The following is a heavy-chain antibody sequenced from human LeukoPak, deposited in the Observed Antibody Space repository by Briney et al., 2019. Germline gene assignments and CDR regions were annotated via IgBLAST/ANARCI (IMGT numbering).Heavy chain of an antibody. CDR2: IIPNSGAT. CDR3: ARGISGGFDI. V-gene: IGHV1-2*06. J-gene: IGHJ3*02. CDR1: GYIFTAYH. D-gene: IGHD2-21*01. Sequence: ASLKVSCKPSGYIFTAYHLHWVRQAPGQGLEWMGRIIPNSGATNYAQNFQGRVTMTRDTSISTAYMELSRLSPDDTAVYYCARGISGGFDIWGQGTKVTVSS.